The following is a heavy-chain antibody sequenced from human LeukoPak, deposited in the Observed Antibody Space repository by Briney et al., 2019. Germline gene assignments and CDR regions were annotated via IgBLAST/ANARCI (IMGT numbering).Heavy chain of an antibody. D-gene: IGHD3-10*01. CDR2: IYSGGRT. CDR1: GFTVNSNY. J-gene: IGHJ5*02. V-gene: IGHV3-53*01. CDR3: ARVYYYGSWFDP. Sequence: QPGGSLRLSCAASGFTVNSNYMGWVRQAPGKGLEWVSAIYSGGRTYYADSVKGRFTISRDNSKNTLYLQMNSLRAEDTAVYYCARVYYYGSWFDPWGQGTLVTVSS.